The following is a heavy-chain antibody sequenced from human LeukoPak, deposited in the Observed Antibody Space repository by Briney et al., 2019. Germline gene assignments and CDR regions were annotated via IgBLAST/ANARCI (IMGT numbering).Heavy chain of an antibody. CDR1: GFPFSSYA. D-gene: IGHD3-22*01. V-gene: IGHV3-23*01. Sequence: GGSLRLSCAASGFPFSSYAMSWVRQAPGKGLEWVSAISGTGGSTYYADSVKGRFTISRDNSKTPLYLQMNSLRAEDTAVYYCAKALYDSSGYCFDYWGQGTLVTVSS. CDR3: AKALYDSSGYCFDY. CDR2: ISGTGGST. J-gene: IGHJ4*02.